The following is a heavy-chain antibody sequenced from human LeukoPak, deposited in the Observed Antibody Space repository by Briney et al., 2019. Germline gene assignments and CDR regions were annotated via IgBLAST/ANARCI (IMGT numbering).Heavy chain of an antibody. D-gene: IGHD3-22*01. V-gene: IGHV5-51*01. J-gene: IGHJ4*02. CDR3: AREPDSSGYSFDY. CDR1: GYTFTSYW. Sequence: GESLKISCKGSGYTFTSYWIGWVRQMPGKGLEWMGIIYPGDSDTRYSPSFQGQVTISADKSISTAYLQWSSLKASDTAMYYCAREPDSSGYSFDYWGQGTLVTVSS. CDR2: IYPGDSDT.